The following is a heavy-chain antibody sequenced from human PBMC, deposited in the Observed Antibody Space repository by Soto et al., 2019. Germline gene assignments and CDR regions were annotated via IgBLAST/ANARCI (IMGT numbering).Heavy chain of an antibody. Sequence: SETLSLTCTVSGGSVSSGGYNWSWIRQPPGQALEYIGYIYKSATTYYNPSFESRVAISVDTSKSQFSLNVTSVTAADTAVYFCARGRYCLTGRCFPNWFDSWGQGALVTVSS. V-gene: IGHV4-30-4*08. CDR1: GGSVSSGGYN. D-gene: IGHD7-27*01. CDR3: ARGRYCLTGRCFPNWFDS. CDR2: IYKSATT. J-gene: IGHJ5*01.